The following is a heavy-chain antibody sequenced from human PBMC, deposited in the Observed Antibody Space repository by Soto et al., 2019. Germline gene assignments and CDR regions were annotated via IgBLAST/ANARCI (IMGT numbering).Heavy chain of an antibody. CDR3: ARESEDLTSNFDY. CDR2: ISSTTKYI. V-gene: IGHV3-21*06. CDR1: GFTFTRYS. J-gene: IGHJ4*02. Sequence: GGSLRLSCAASGFTFTRYSMNWVRQAPGKGLEWVSSISSTTKYIYYGDSMKGRFTISRDNAKNSLYLEMNSLRAEDTAVYYCARESEDLTSNFDYWGQGTRVTVSS.